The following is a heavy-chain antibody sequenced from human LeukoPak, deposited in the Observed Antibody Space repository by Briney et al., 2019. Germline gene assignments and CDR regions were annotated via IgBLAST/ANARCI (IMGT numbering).Heavy chain of an antibody. CDR1: GFTLSGYW. V-gene: IGHV3-7*03. Sequence: GGSLRLSCAASGFTLSGYWMHWVRQAPGRGLEWVANINQDGSQTYYVGSVKGRFTISRDNAKNSLYLQMNSLRVEDTAVYYCAKESYVAAAGMYYFDYWGQGTLVTVSS. J-gene: IGHJ4*02. CDR3: AKESYVAAAGMYYFDY. D-gene: IGHD6-13*01. CDR2: INQDGSQT.